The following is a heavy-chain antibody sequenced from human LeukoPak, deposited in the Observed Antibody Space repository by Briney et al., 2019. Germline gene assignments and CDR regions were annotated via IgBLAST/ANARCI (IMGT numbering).Heavy chain of an antibody. Sequence: SETLSLTCTVSGGSISSYYWSWIRQPPGKGLEWIGYIYYSGSTNYNPSLKSRVTISVDTSKNQFSLKLSSVTAADTAVYYCARVAAAAGKGPLLDYWGQGTLVTVSS. V-gene: IGHV4-59*01. D-gene: IGHD6-13*01. J-gene: IGHJ4*02. CDR2: IYYSGST. CDR1: GGSISSYY. CDR3: ARVAAAAGKGPLLDY.